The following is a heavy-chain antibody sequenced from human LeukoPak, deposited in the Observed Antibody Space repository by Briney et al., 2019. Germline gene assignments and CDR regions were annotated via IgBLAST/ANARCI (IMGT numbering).Heavy chain of an antibody. D-gene: IGHD2-2*02. J-gene: IGHJ4*02. CDR2: IRYDGSNK. Sequence: PGGSLRLSCAASGFTFSSYGMHWVRQAPGKGLEWVAFIRYDGSNKYYADSVKGRFTISRDNSKNTLYLQMNSLRAEDTAVYYCAKVSISYCSSTSCYMGGYFDYWGQGTLVTVSS. CDR1: GFTFSSYG. V-gene: IGHV3-30*02. CDR3: AKVSISYCSSTSCYMGGYFDY.